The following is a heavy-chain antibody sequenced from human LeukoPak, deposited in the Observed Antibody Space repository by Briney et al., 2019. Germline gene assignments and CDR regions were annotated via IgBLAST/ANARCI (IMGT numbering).Heavy chain of an antibody. V-gene: IGHV5-51*01. CDR1: GYSFTNYW. D-gene: IGHD2-15*01. CDR2: IYPGDSDT. CDR3: ARQLVRSGGYSGFDI. J-gene: IGHJ3*02. Sequence: GERLKISCKGSGYSFTNYWIGWVRQMPGKGLEWMGIIYPGDSDTTYRPSFKGQVTFSADKSISSAYLQWSSLKASDTAMYYCARQLVRSGGYSGFDIWGHGTMVTASS.